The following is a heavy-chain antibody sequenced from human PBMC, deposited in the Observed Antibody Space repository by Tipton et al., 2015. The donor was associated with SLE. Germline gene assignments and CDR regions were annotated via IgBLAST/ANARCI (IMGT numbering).Heavy chain of an antibody. CDR2: TRSKPYSYST. CDR3: ARGPYCSGGNCPGAFGI. CDR1: GFTLSDHY. Sequence: SLRLSCTASGFTLSDHYMDWVRQAPGKGLEWVGRTRSKPYSYSTEYAASVKGRFTVSRDDSKSLLFLQMNSLKTEDTGVYYCARGPYCSGGNCPGAFGIWGQGTVVPVFS. J-gene: IGHJ3*02. D-gene: IGHD2-15*01. V-gene: IGHV3-72*01.